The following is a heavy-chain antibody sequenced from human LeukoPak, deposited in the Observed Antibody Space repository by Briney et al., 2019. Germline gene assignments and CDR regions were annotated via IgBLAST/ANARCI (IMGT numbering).Heavy chain of an antibody. CDR2: IYYSGST. Sequence: SETLSLTCTVSGGSISSYYWSWIRQPPGKGLEWIGYIYYSGSTCYNPSLKSRVTISVNTSKNQFSLKLNSVTAADTAVYYCARSSEGRYYYDSSGYSYYYYYMDVWGKGTTVTISS. J-gene: IGHJ6*03. CDR1: GGSISSYY. D-gene: IGHD3-22*01. V-gene: IGHV4-59*01. CDR3: ARSSEGRYYYDSSGYSYYYYYMDV.